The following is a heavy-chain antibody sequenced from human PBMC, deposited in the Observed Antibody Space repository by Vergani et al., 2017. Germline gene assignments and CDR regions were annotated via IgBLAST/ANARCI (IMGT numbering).Heavy chain of an antibody. J-gene: IGHJ6*03. D-gene: IGHD6-13*01. CDR2: IYRGGST. CDR3: ARPGIEAAATGDPTTAYYYMDV. V-gene: IGHV3-53*01. CDR1: ELTVSSNY. Sequence: EVQLVESGGGLVQPGGSLRLSCAASELTVSSNYMTWVRQAPGKGLEWVSIIYRGGSTYYADSVKGRFTISRDNSKNTLYLQMNSLRAEDTAVYYCARPGIEAAATGDPTTAYYYMDVWGKGTTVTVSS.